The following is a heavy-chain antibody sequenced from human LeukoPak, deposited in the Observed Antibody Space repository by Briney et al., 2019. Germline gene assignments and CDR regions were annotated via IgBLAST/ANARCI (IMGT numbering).Heavy chain of an antibody. J-gene: IGHJ4*02. V-gene: IGHV3-23*01. Sequence: GGSLRLSCAASGFTFSSYAMSWVRQAPGKGLEWVSAISGSGGSTYYADSVKGQFTISRDNSKNTLYLQMNSLRAEDTAVYYCAKDSDQSYDFWSGYYPGESDYWGQGTLVTVSS. CDR2: ISGSGGST. CDR1: GFTFSSYA. D-gene: IGHD3-3*01. CDR3: AKDSDQSYDFWSGYYPGESDY.